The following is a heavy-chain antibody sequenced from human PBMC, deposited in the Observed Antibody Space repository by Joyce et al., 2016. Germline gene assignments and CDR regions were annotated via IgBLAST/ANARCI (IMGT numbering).Heavy chain of an antibody. CDR3: AKILTATYSSGWFLDY. D-gene: IGHD6-25*01. J-gene: IGHJ4*02. Sequence: QVQLVESGGGVVQPGRSLRLSCAASGLTLSNYGVHWVRQAPGKGLEWVAVISYDGIYKYYADSVKGRFTISRDKSKNTVFLEMNSLRTEDTAVYYCAKILTATYSSGWFLDYWGQGTLVTVSS. V-gene: IGHV3-30*18. CDR1: GLTLSNYG. CDR2: ISYDGIYK.